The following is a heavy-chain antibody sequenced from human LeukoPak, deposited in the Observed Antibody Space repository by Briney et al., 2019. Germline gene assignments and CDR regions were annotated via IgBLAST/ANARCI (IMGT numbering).Heavy chain of an antibody. CDR2: IYYSGST. CDR3: ARLTTTTSRDSHYFDY. V-gene: IGHV4-39*01. D-gene: IGHD1-26*01. Sequence: PSETLSLTCTVSGGSISSSSYYWGWIRQPPGKGLEWIGSIYYSGSTYYTPSLKSRVTISADTSKNQFSLKLTSVTAADTAVYYCARLTTTTSRDSHYFDYWGQGTLVTVSS. CDR1: GGSISSSSYY. J-gene: IGHJ4*02.